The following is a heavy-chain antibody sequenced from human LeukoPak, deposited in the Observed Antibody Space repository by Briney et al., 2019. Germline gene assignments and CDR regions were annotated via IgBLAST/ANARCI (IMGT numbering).Heavy chain of an antibody. J-gene: IGHJ4*02. CDR3: GIVRGYFDSSGSDY. CDR1: GFTFSSYT. D-gene: IGHD3-9*01. Sequence: GGSLRLSCSASGFTFSSYTIHWVRQAPGKGLEFVSAITNNGGNTYYADSVKGRFTISRDNSKNTVYLQMSSLRAEDTAVYYCGIVRGYFDSSGSDYWGQGTLVTVSS. V-gene: IGHV3-64D*06. CDR2: ITNNGGNT.